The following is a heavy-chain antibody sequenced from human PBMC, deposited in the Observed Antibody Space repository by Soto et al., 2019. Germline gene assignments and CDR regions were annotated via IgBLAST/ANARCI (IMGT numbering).Heavy chain of an antibody. CDR3: ARVGGGDALDV. Sequence: SETLSLTCTVSGGSVSSGSYYWSWIRQPPGKGLEWIGYIYYSGSTYYSPSLKSRVTISVDRSKNQFSLKLNSVTAADTAVYYCARVGGGDALDVWGQGTTVTVSS. CDR1: GGSVSSGSYY. D-gene: IGHD2-21*02. J-gene: IGHJ6*02. V-gene: IGHV4-61*01. CDR2: IYYSGST.